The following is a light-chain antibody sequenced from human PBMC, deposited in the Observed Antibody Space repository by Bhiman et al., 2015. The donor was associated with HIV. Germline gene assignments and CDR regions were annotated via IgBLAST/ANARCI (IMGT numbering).Light chain of an antibody. CDR2: QDN. CDR1: KLGDKY. CDR3: QAWDSSTGV. Sequence: SYELTQPPSVSVSPGQTASITCSGDKLGDKYSCWYQQKPGQSPVVVIYQDNRRPSGIPERFSGSSSGNTATLTISGTQAMDEADYYCQAWDSSTGVFGTGTKVTVL. V-gene: IGLV3-1*01. J-gene: IGLJ1*01.